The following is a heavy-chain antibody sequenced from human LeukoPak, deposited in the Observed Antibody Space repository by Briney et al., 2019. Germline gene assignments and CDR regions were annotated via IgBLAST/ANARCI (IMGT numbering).Heavy chain of an antibody. CDR1: GYTFTGYY. CDR3: ARDTGQLDYYYYGMDV. D-gene: IGHD6-13*01. CDR2: INPNSGGT. J-gene: IGHJ6*02. Sequence: AASVKVSCKASGYTFTGYYMHWVRQAPGQGLEWMGRINPNSGGTNYAQKFQGRVTMTRDTSISTAYMELSRLRSDDTAVYYCARDTGQLDYYYYGMDVWGQGTTVTVSS. V-gene: IGHV1-2*06.